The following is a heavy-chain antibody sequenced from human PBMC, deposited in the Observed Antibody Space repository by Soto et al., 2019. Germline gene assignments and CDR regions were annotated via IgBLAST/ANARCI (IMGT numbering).Heavy chain of an antibody. Sequence: ASETLSLTCTVSGGSVSSSFFYWSWVRQPPGQRLEWIGYIYYTGTTNYNPSLASRVAMSVDTSKKQFTLNLRSLTAADTARYYCARLTTSSGWSIFESWGQGMLVTVSS. CDR3: ARLTTSSGWSIFES. CDR2: IYYTGTT. J-gene: IGHJ4*02. D-gene: IGHD6-13*01. V-gene: IGHV4-61*01. CDR1: GGSVSSSFFY.